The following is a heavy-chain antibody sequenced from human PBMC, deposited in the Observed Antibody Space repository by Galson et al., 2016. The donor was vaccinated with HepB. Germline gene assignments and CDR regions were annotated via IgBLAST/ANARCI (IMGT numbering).Heavy chain of an antibody. J-gene: IGHJ5*02. Sequence: SETLSLTCSVSDDSIINYYWSWIRQPPGKGLEWIGHIYYSGTTNYTPPLKSRVTISVDTSKNQFSLKLTSVTTADTAVYFCARVGRFGGWYEWGWFDPWGQGTLVTVSS. CDR1: DDSIINYY. CDR3: ARVGRFGGWYEWGWFDP. V-gene: IGHV4-59*01. CDR2: IYYSGTT. D-gene: IGHD6-19*01.